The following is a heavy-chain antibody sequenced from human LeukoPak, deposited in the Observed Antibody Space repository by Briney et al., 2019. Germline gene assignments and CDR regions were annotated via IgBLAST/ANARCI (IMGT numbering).Heavy chain of an antibody. CDR2: ISSSSTTI. V-gene: IGHV3-48*01. CDR3: ARRDYYFYSMDV. CDR1: GFTFNRYN. Sequence: GGSLRLSCAASGFTFNRYNMNWVRRAPGKGLEWVSYISSSSTTIHYADSVKGRFTISRDNAKNSVYLQMNNLRAEDTAVYFCARRDYYFYSMDVWGKGTTVTVSS. J-gene: IGHJ6*03.